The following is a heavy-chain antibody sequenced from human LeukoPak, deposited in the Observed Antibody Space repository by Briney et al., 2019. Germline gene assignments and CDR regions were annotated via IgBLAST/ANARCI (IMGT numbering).Heavy chain of an antibody. CDR1: GFTFSSYW. Sequence: GGSLRLSCAASGFTFSSYWTSWVRQAPGKGLEWVANIKQDGSEKYYVDSVKGRFTISRDNAKNSLYLQMNSLRAEDTAVYYCAREKLGGESDYWGQGTLVTVSS. J-gene: IGHJ4*02. D-gene: IGHD3-10*01. CDR2: IKQDGSEK. V-gene: IGHV3-7*03. CDR3: AREKLGGESDY.